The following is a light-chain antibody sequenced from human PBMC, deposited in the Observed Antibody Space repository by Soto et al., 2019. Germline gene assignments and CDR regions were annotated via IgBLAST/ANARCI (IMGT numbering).Light chain of an antibody. V-gene: IGKV2-24*01. J-gene: IGKJ3*01. Sequence: DIVMTQTPLFSPVTLGQPASISCRSSQSLVNRDGHTYLSWLQQRPGQPPRLLIYEISKRFSGVPDRFSGSGAGTDFTLQISRVEADDVGVYYCMQVTQFPHTFGTGTKVDIK. CDR3: MQVTQFPHT. CDR1: QSLVNRDGHTY. CDR2: EIS.